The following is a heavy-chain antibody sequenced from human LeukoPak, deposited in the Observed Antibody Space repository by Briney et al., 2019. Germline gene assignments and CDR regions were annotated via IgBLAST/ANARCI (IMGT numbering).Heavy chain of an antibody. CDR1: GYNFSKNA. CDR3: ARGLPRARPIQD. J-gene: IGHJ4*02. D-gene: IGHD6-6*01. Sequence: GASVKVSCKASGYNFSKNAITWARQAPGQGLEWMGRINPNSGGTNYAQKFQGRVTMTRDTSISTAYMELSRLRSDDTAVYYCARGLPRARPIQDWGQGTLVTVSS. V-gene: IGHV1-2*06. CDR2: INPNSGGT.